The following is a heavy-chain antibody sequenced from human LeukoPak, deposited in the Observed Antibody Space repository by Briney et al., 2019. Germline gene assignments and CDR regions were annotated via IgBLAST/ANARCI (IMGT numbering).Heavy chain of an antibody. Sequence: AXXKVSCKASGYTFTSYDMNWVRQAPGQGLEWMGWMNPNSGNTVYAQKFQGRVTITRNTSISTAYMELSSLRSEDTAVYYCARKLRYFDRTPLGYWGQGTLVTVSS. V-gene: IGHV1-8*03. D-gene: IGHD3-9*01. CDR3: ARKLRYFDRTPLGY. CDR2: MNPNSGNT. J-gene: IGHJ4*02. CDR1: GYTFTSYD.